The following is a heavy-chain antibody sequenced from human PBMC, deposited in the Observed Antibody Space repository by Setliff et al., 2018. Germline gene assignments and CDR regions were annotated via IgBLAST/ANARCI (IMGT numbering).Heavy chain of an antibody. Sequence: PGESLKISCKGSGNSFTNYWIGWVRQMPGKGLEWMGIIYPGDSDTRYSPSFQGQVTISADKSISTAYLQWSTLMASDTAIYYCVRDANDGLQHWGQGTLVTVSS. CDR2: IYPGDSDT. J-gene: IGHJ1*01. CDR3: VRDANDGLQH. CDR1: GNSFTNYW. D-gene: IGHD1-1*01. V-gene: IGHV5-51*01.